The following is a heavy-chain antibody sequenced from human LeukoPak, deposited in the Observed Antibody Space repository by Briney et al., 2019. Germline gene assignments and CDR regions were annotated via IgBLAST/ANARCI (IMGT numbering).Heavy chain of an antibody. J-gene: IGHJ4*02. CDR2: MNPNSGST. Sequence: ASVKVSCKASGYTLTSYDINWVRQATGQGLEWMGWMNPNSGSTGYAQKFQGRVTMTRSTSISTAYMELSSLRSEDTAVYYCARGLYGYGHTFDYWGQGTLVTVSS. CDR1: GYTLTSYD. CDR3: ARGLYGYGHTFDY. V-gene: IGHV1-8*01. D-gene: IGHD5-12*01.